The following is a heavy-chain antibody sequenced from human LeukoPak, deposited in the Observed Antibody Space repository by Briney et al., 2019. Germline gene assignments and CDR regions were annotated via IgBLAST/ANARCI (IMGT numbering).Heavy chain of an antibody. CDR3: AGHHPRNTVDF. D-gene: IGHD2-8*02. V-gene: IGHV4-59*08. CDR1: GGSISSYY. Sequence: PSETLSLTCTVSGGSISSYYWSWIPQPPGKGLEWIAYISDIGSTNYNPSLKSRVTISLETSKNQFSLKLSSVTAADTAVYYCAGHHPRNTVDFWGQGTLVTVSS. CDR2: ISDIGST. J-gene: IGHJ4*02.